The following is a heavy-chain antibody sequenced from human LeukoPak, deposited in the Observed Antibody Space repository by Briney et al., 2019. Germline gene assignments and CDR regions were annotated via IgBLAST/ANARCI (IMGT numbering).Heavy chain of an antibody. CDR1: GFTVSSNY. V-gene: IGHV3-66*01. CDR2: IYSGGST. CDR3: ARGVIYSSSWYVFDP. J-gene: IGHJ5*02. D-gene: IGHD6-13*01. Sequence: GGSLRLSCAAPGFTVSSNYMSWVRQAPGKGLEWVSVIYSGGSTYYADSVKGRFTISRDNSKNTLYLQMNSLRAEDTAVYYCARGVIYSSSWYVFDPWGQGTLVTVSS.